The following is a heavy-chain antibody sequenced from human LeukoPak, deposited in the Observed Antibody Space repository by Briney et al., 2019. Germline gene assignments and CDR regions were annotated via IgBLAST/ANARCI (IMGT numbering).Heavy chain of an antibody. D-gene: IGHD3-22*01. CDR1: GGSISSGGYS. Sequence: SETLSHTCTVSGGSISSGGYSWSWIRQPPGKGLEWIGYIYHSGSTYYNPSLKSRVTISVDRSKNQFSLKLSSVTAADTAVYYCARVGYYDSSDWQTYYFDYWGQGTLVTVSS. J-gene: IGHJ4*02. CDR3: ARVGYYDSSDWQTYYFDY. CDR2: IYHSGST. V-gene: IGHV4-30-2*01.